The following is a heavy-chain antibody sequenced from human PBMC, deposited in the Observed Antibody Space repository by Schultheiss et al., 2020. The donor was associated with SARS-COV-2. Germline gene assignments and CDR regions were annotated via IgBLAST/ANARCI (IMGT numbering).Heavy chain of an antibody. J-gene: IGHJ2*01. D-gene: IGHD3-9*01. Sequence: SVKVSCKASGYTFTSYDINWVRQATGQGLEWMGGIIPIFGTANYAQKFQGRVTITADESTSTAYMELSSLRSEDTAVYYCASQRGDILTGYSYWYFDLWGRGTLVTVSS. CDR1: GYTFTSYD. CDR3: ASQRGDILTGYSYWYFDL. V-gene: IGHV1-69*13. CDR2: IIPIFGTA.